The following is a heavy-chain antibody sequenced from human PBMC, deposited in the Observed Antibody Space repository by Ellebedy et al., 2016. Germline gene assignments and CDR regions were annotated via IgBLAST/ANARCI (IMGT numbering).Heavy chain of an antibody. CDR1: GFTFSSYS. CDR2: ISSSSSTI. D-gene: IGHD3-3*01. Sequence: GGSLRLSCAASGFTFSSYSMNWVRQAPGKGLEWVSYISSSSSTIYYADSVKGRFTISRDNAKNSLYLQMNSLRDEDTAVYYCARQVEYYDFWSGYPPIDPWGQGTLVTVSS. J-gene: IGHJ5*02. CDR3: ARQVEYYDFWSGYPPIDP. V-gene: IGHV3-48*02.